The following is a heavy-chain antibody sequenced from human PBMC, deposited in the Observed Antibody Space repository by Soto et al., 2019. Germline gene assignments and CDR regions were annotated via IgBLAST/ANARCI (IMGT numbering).Heavy chain of an antibody. CDR1: GGTFSSYA. CDR2: IIPIFGTA. V-gene: IGHV1-69*01. J-gene: IGHJ6*02. D-gene: IGHD5-18*01. CDR3: ARGSRGGGSSYGYGYYYGMDV. Sequence: QVQLVQSGAEVKKPGSSVKVSCKASGGTFSSYAISWVRQAPGQGLEWMGGIIPIFGTANYAQKFQGRVTMTADESTSTAYMELSSLRSEDTAVYYCARGSRGGGSSYGYGYYYGMDVWGQGTTVTVSS.